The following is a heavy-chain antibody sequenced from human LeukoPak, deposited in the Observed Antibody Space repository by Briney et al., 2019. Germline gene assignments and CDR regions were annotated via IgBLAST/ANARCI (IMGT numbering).Heavy chain of an antibody. CDR1: GGSISSDY. CDR3: ARGLYRYGRSTFDY. CDR2: ISYSGRT. J-gene: IGHJ4*02. Sequence: PSETLPLTCNVYGGSISSDYWSWIRQPPGKGLEWIGYISYSGRTYYNPSLRSRVTISVDTSKNHFSLKLSSVTAADTAVYYCARGLYRYGRSTFDYWGQGTLVTVSS. V-gene: IGHV4-59*08. D-gene: IGHD2-2*02.